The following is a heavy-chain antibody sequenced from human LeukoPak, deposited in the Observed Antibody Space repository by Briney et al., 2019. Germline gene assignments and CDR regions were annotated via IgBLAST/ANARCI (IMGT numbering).Heavy chain of an antibody. CDR2: IYHSGST. CDR3: AREEPELTPIFITMVRGVIIIGEFDY. V-gene: IGHV4-30-2*01. J-gene: IGHJ4*02. CDR1: GGSISSGGYY. D-gene: IGHD3-10*01. Sequence: SQTLSLTCTVSGGSISSGGYYWSWIRQPPGKGLEWIGYIYHSGSTYYNPSLKSRVTISVDRSKNQFSLKLSSVTAADTAVYYCAREEPELTPIFITMVRGVIIIGEFDYWGQGTLVTVSS.